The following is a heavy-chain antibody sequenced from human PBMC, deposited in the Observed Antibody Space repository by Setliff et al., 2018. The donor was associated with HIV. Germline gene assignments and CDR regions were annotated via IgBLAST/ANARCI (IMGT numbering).Heavy chain of an antibody. J-gene: IGHJ1*01. V-gene: IGHV4-4*07. D-gene: IGHD6-6*01. CDR1: GGSIISYY. CDR3: ASFDLSTTSSAD. Sequence: PSETLSLTCTVSGGSIISYYWTWIRQPAGKGLEWIGRIGPIYTSGSTKYNPSLESRFTMSVDTSKNQFSLRLYSVTAADTAVYYCASFDLSTTSSADWGQGALVTVSS. CDR2: IGPIYTSGST.